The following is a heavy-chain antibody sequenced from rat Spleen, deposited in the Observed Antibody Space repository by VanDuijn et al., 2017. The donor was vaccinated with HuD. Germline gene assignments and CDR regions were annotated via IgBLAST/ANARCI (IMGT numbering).Heavy chain of an antibody. Sequence: EVQLVESDGGLVQPGRSLKLSCAASGFTFSDFYMAWVRQAPGKGLEWVASITNIGGSTYYPDSVKGRFTISRDNAKTTLYLQMDSLRSEDSATYYCAKENGMYTTDYYYAKGYYVMIAWGQGTSVTVSS. J-gene: IGHJ4*01. V-gene: IGHV5-20*01. CDR1: GFTFSDFY. CDR3: AKENGMYTTDYYYAKGYYVMIA. CDR2: ITNIGGST. D-gene: IGHD1-6*01.